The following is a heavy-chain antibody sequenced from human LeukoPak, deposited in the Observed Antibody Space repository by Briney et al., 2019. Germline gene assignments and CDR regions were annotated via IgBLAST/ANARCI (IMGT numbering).Heavy chain of an antibody. CDR1: GDSVSSNLAT. Sequence: SRTLSLTCVIYGDSVSSNLATWNWIRQSPSRGLEWLGRTYYRSKWSNDYAVSVNSRLTINPDTSKNHFSLQLRFVTPEDTALYFCARALGVVFDYWGQGTLVTVSS. V-gene: IGHV6-1*01. J-gene: IGHJ4*02. CDR2: TYYRSKWSN. D-gene: IGHD2-8*01. CDR3: ARALGVVFDY.